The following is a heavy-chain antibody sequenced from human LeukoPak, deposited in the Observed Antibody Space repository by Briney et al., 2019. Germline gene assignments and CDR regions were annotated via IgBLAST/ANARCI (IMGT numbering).Heavy chain of an antibody. CDR1: GFTFSNAW. J-gene: IGHJ4*02. CDR2: IKSKTNGGTT. V-gene: IGHV3-15*01. CDR3: TTGLSYGLLVY. Sequence: GASLRPSCAASGFTFSNAWMSWVRQAPGKGLEWVGRIKSKTNGGTTDYAAPVKGRFTISRDDSKNTLSLQMNSLKTQDTAVYYCTTGLSYGLLVYWGRGTLVTVSS. D-gene: IGHD5-18*01.